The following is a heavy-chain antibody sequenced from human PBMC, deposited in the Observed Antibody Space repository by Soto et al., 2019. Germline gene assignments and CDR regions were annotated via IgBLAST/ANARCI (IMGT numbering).Heavy chain of an antibody. Sequence: ASVKVSCKASGYTFTSYAMHWVRQAPGQRHYLMGWINAGNGNTKYSQKFQGRVTITRDTSASTAYMELSSLISEDTAVYYCARLIYYDSSGYYFYYFDYWGQGTLVTVSS. CDR2: INAGNGNT. D-gene: IGHD3-22*01. CDR3: ARLIYYDSSGYYFYYFDY. CDR1: GYTFTSYA. J-gene: IGHJ4*02. V-gene: IGHV1-3*01.